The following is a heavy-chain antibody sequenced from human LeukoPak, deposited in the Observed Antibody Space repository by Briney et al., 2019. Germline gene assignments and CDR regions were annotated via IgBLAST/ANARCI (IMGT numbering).Heavy chain of an antibody. CDR3: AKVYIAVAGSAFDI. Sequence: GGSLRLSCAASGFTFSSYAMHWVRQAPGKGLEWVAVISYDGSNKYYADSVKGRFTISRDNSKNTLYLQMNSLRAEDTAVYYCAKVYIAVAGSAFDIWGQGTMVTVSS. CDR1: GFTFSSYA. V-gene: IGHV3-30*04. J-gene: IGHJ3*02. D-gene: IGHD6-19*01. CDR2: ISYDGSNK.